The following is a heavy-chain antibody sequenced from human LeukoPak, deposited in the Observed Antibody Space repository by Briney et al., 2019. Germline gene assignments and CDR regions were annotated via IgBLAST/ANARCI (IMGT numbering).Heavy chain of an antibody. CDR1: GFTLSSYA. J-gene: IGHJ4*02. D-gene: IGHD2-2*01. V-gene: IGHV3-21*01. Sequence: GGSLRLSCAASGFTLSSYAMSWVRQAPGKGLEWVSPISSSSSDIYYADSVKGRFTISRDNANNSRYLQMNSLRAEDTAVYYCARDGWSCSSTSCPGTYYFDYWGQGTLVTVSS. CDR2: ISSSSSDI. CDR3: ARDGWSCSSTSCPGTYYFDY.